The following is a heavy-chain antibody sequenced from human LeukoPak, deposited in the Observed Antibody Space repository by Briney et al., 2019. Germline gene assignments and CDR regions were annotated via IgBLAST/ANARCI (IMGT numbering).Heavy chain of an antibody. V-gene: IGHV4-34*01. Sequence: SETLSLTCTVSGGSISGYYWSWIRQPPGKGLEWTGEINHSGSTNYNPSLKSRVTISVDTSKNQFSLKLSSVTAVDTAVYYCARGGLDPWGQGTLVTVSS. J-gene: IGHJ5*02. CDR1: GGSISGYY. CDR2: INHSGST. CDR3: ARGGLDP.